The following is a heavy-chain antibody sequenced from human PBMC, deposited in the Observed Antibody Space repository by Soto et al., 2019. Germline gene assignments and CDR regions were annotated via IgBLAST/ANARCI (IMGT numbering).Heavy chain of an antibody. CDR2: IIPIFGTA. J-gene: IGHJ6*02. CDR1: GGTFSSYA. D-gene: IGHD6-13*01. Sequence: QVQLVQSGAEVKKPGSSVKVSCKASGGTFSSYAISWVRQAPGQGLEWMGGIIPIFGTANYAQKFQGRVTITADESTSTAYMELSSLRSEDTAVYYCAARIAAAGKGYYYGMDVWGQGTTVTVSS. CDR3: AARIAAAGKGYYYGMDV. V-gene: IGHV1-69*01.